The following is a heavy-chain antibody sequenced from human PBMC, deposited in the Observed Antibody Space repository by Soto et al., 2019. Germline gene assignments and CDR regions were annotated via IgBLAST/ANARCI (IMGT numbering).Heavy chain of an antibody. CDR1: GFAFSDYY. D-gene: IGHD6-19*01. CDR2: ISSSGSTI. J-gene: IGHJ6*02. CDR3: ARDGGSSGWYFYYGMDV. Sequence: PGVSLRLSCAASGFAFSDYYMSWIRQAPGKGLEWVSYISSSGSTIYYADSVKGRFTISRDNAKNSLYLQMNSLRAEDTAVYYCARDGGSSGWYFYYGMDVWGQGTTVTDSS. V-gene: IGHV3-11*01.